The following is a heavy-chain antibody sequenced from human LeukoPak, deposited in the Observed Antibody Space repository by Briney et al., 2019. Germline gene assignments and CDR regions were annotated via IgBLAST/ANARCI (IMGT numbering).Heavy chain of an antibody. CDR1: GDSVSSNSAA. CDR2: TYYRSKWYN. J-gene: IGHJ3*02. V-gene: IGHV6-1*01. Sequence: SQTLSLTCAISGDSVSSNSAAWNWIRQSPSRGLEWLGRTYYRSKWYNDYAVSVKSRITINPDTSKSLFSLQLNSVTPEDTAVYYCARLYCSSTSCFNGAFDIWGQGTMVTVSS. CDR3: ARLYCSSTSCFNGAFDI. D-gene: IGHD2-2*01.